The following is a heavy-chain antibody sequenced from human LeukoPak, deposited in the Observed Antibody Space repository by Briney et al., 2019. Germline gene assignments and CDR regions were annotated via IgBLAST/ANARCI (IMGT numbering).Heavy chain of an antibody. Sequence: GGSLRLSCAASGFTFSNAWMSWVRQAPGKGLEWVGRIKSKTDGGTTDYAAPVKGRFTISRDDSKNTLYLQMNSLRAEDTAVYYCAKDLGSSGWNFDYWGQGTLVTVSS. CDR2: IKSKTDGGTT. CDR3: AKDLGSSGWNFDY. CDR1: GFTFSNAW. J-gene: IGHJ4*02. D-gene: IGHD6-19*01. V-gene: IGHV3-15*01.